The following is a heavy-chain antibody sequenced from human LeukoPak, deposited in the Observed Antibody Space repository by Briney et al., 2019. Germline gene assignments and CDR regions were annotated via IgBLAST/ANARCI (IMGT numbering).Heavy chain of an antibody. D-gene: IGHD6-6*01. CDR2: IYYSGST. J-gene: IGHJ4*02. CDR3: ARTSYSSSSFPFDY. CDR1: GGSISSYY. Sequence: PSETLSLTCTVSGGSISSYYWSWIRQPPGKGLEWIGYIYYSGSTNYNPSLKSRVIILVDTSKNQFSLKLSSVTAADTAVYYCARTSYSSSSFPFDYWGQGTLVTVSS. V-gene: IGHV4-59*01.